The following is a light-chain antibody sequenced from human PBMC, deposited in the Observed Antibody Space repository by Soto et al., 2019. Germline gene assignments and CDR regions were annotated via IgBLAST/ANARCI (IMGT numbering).Light chain of an antibody. V-gene: IGLV1-44*01. CDR1: GSNIGENA. J-gene: IGLJ3*02. Sequence: QSVLTQPPSASGTPGQTVTISCSGSGSNIGENAVNWYQHLPGTAPQLLIYSNALRPSGFPHRFSGSKSGTAGSLTISGLQSEDEAHYYCAAWDDSRKAMLFGGVTKLTVL. CDR2: SNA. CDR3: AAWDDSRKAML.